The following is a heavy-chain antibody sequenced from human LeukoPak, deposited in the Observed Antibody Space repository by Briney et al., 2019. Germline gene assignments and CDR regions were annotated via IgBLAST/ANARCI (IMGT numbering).Heavy chain of an antibody. CDR3: AKDLYSSVWYGAFDI. J-gene: IGHJ3*02. V-gene: IGHV3-30*18. CDR2: IAYDGSNK. Sequence: PGRSLRLSCAASGFTFSSYALHWVRQAPGKGLEWVAVIAYDGSNKYYAESVKGRFTISRDNSENTLYLQMNSLRSEDTAVYYCAKDLYSSVWYGAFDIWGQGTMITVSS. D-gene: IGHD6-19*01. CDR1: GFTFSSYA.